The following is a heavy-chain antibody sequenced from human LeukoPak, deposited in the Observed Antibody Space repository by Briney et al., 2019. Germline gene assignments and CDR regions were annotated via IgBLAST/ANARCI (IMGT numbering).Heavy chain of an antibody. CDR3: ARAFVVDQVGATSGIDY. CDR1: GYTFTSYG. Sequence: ASVKVSCKASGYTFTSYGISWVRQAPGQGLEWMGWISAYNGNTNYAQKLQGRVTMTTDTSTSTAYMELRSLRSDDTAVYYCARAFVVDQVGATSGIDYWGQGTLVTVSS. V-gene: IGHV1-18*01. J-gene: IGHJ4*02. D-gene: IGHD1-26*01. CDR2: ISAYNGNT.